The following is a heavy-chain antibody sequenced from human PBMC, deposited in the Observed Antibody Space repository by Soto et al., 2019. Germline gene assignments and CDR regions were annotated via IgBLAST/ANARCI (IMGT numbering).Heavy chain of an antibody. D-gene: IGHD3-10*01. V-gene: IGHV4-59*01. CDR3: ARGRGWLDP. CDR2: SYHTGST. J-gene: IGHJ5*02. CDR1: GVSITTYY. Sequence: PSETLSLTCAVSGVSITTYYWSWFRQPPGKGLEWIGNSYHTGSTNYNPSLKSRVTISVDTSKSEFSLHMTSVTAADTAVYFCARGRGWLDPWGQGTLVTVSS.